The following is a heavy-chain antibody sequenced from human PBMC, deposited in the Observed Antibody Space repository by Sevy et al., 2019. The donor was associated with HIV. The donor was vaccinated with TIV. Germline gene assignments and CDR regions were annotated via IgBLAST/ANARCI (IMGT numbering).Heavy chain of an antibody. CDR2: IYYNGHI. D-gene: IGHD1-26*01. CDR1: GGCITSLY. J-gene: IGHJ4*02. CDR3: AGENAWGRGYS. V-gene: IGHV4-59*08. Sequence: SETLSLTCTVSGGCITSLYWNWIRQPPGKGLEWIANIYYNGHINYNPALKSRVTLSLDTSKNQSSLRLSSVTAADTAMYYCAGENAWGRGYSWGQGSLVTVSS.